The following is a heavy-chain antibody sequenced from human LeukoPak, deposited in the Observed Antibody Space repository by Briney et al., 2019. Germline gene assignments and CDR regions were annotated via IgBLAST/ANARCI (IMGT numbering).Heavy chain of an antibody. CDR2: ISYSGST. V-gene: IGHV4-59*08. D-gene: IGHD2-15*01. CDR3: ARVPVVVVASAAYFDY. J-gene: IGHJ4*02. CDR1: GGSISSYY. Sequence: SETLSLTCTVSGGSISSYYWNWIRQPPGKGLEWIGYISYSGSTNCNPSLKSRVTISVDTSKNQFSLKLSSVTAADTAVYYCARVPVVVVASAAYFDYWGQGTLVTVSS.